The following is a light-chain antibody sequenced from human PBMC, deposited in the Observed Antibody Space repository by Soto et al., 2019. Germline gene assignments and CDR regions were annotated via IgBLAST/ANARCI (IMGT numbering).Light chain of an antibody. CDR3: QQYGSSPPLT. CDR2: GAS. Sequence: EIVLTQSPGTLSLSPEERATHSYRASLSVSSSYLAWYQQKPGQAPRLLIYGASSRATGIPDRFSGSGSGTDFTLTISRLEPEDFAVYYCQQYGSSPPLTFGGGTKVDIK. V-gene: IGKV3-20*01. J-gene: IGKJ4*01. CDR1: LSVSSSY.